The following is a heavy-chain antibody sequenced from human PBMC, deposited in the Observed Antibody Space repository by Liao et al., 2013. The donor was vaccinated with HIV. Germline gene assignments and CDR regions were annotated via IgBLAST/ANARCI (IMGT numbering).Heavy chain of an antibody. CDR1: GDSINNDDFY. J-gene: IGHJ5*02. Sequence: QVRLQESGPGLVKPSETLSLTCSVSGDSINNDDFYWSWIRQPAGKGLEWLGRIYTRGSTNYNPSLKSRLIISLDSSDNQVSLNLTSLTAADTAVYYCAATTSRRTEFDPWGRGTLVTVSS. CDR2: IYTRGST. V-gene: IGHV4-61*02. CDR3: AATTSRRTEFDP. D-gene: IGHD1-26*01.